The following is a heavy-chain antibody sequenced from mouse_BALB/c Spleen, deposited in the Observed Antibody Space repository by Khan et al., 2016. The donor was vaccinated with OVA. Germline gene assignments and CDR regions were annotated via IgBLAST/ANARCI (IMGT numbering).Heavy chain of an antibody. J-gene: IGHJ3*01. CDR1: GFYINDYY. D-gene: IGHD2-2*01. CDR3: ARAGYTPWFAY. CDR2: FVTENGNT. Sequence: EVQLQQSGPGLVRPGPLLTLSCTVSGFYINDYYIHWWNRRLQRDLQGLGWFVTENGNTIYNPNFQGKANITPDTSSNPSYLHFSTVTSEDTAVYDCARAGYTPWFAYWGQGTLVTVSA. V-gene: IGHV14-1*02.